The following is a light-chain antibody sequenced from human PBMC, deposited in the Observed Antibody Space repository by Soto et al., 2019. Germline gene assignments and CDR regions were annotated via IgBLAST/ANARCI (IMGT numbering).Light chain of an antibody. CDR3: SSYRSRSTV. CDR2: EVT. Sequence: QSVLTQPASVSGSPGQSITISCTGTSSDVGGYDYVSWYQQHPGKAPKLLIYEVTNRPSGVSTRFSGSKSGNTASLTISGLQTEDEADYYCSSYRSRSTVFGGGTKLTVL. V-gene: IGLV2-14*01. J-gene: IGLJ2*01. CDR1: SSDVGGYDY.